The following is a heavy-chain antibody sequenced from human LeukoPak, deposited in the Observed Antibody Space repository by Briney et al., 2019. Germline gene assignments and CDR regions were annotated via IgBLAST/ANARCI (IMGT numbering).Heavy chain of an antibody. J-gene: IGHJ4*02. Sequence: GGSLRLSCAASGFTFSSYAMHWVRQAPGKGLGWVAVISYDGSNKYYADSVKGRFTISRDNSKNTLYLQINSLRAEDTAVYYCASVRGLRWYGIDYWGQGTLVTVSS. V-gene: IGHV3-30-3*01. CDR2: ISYDGSNK. CDR1: GFTFSSYA. CDR3: ASVRGLRWYGIDY. D-gene: IGHD4-23*01.